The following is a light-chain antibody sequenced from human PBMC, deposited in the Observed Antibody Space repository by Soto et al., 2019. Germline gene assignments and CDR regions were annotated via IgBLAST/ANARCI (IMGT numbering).Light chain of an antibody. Sequence: DIQMTQSPSTLSASVGDGVTITCRASQSISTYLNWYQQKPGEAPKLLIYAASNLQSGVPSRFSGGGSGTDFSLTITSLQPEDFATYYCHQSYRTPVTFGGGTRVEIK. CDR1: QSISTY. J-gene: IGKJ4*01. CDR2: AAS. V-gene: IGKV1-39*01. CDR3: HQSYRTPVT.